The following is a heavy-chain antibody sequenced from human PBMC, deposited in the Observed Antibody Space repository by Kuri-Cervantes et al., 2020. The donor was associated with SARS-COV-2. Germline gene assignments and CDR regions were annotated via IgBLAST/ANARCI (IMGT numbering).Heavy chain of an antibody. D-gene: IGHD3-10*01. CDR2: INPNSGGT. V-gene: IGHV1-2*04. CDR1: GYTFTGYY. Sequence: ASVKVSCKASGYTFTGYYMHWVRQAPGQGLEWMGWINPNSGGTNYAQKFQGWVTMTRDTSISTAYMELSRLRSDDTAVYYCARTPRITMVQGVILLAYWGQGTLVTVSS. J-gene: IGHJ4*02. CDR3: ARTPRITMVQGVILLAY.